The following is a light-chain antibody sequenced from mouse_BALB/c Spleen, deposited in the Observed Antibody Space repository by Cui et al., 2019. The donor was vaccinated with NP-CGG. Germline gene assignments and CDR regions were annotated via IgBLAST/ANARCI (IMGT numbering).Light chain of an antibody. Sequence: QAVVPQEPATTTSPAETVTLTCRSSTGTVTTSNYANWVQEKPDHLFTGLIGGTNNRAPGVPARFSGSLIGDKAALTITGAQTEDEAIYFCALWYSNHWVFGGGTKLTVL. CDR3: ALWYSNHWV. J-gene: IGLJ1*01. V-gene: IGLV1*01. CDR2: GTN. CDR1: TGTVTTSNY.